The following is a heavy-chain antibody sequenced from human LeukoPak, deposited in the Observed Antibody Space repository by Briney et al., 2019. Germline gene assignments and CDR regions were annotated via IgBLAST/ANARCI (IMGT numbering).Heavy chain of an antibody. CDR2: IFYGGSA. CDR3: ARHGWDTAIDPYWYFDL. CDR1: GGSISSGTYY. V-gene: IGHV4-39*01. J-gene: IGHJ2*01. D-gene: IGHD5-18*01. Sequence: PSETLSLTCTVSGGSISSGTYYWGWIRQPPGKGLEWIGSIFYGGSAYYNPSLKSRVTISVHTSKNQFSLKLSSVTAADTAVYYCARHGWDTAIDPYWYFDLWGRGTLVTVSS.